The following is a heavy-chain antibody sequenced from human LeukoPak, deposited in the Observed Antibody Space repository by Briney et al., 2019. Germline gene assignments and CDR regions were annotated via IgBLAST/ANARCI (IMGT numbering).Heavy chain of an antibody. CDR3: ARVLMGLDAFDI. CDR2: ISWNSGSI. Sequence: GRSLRLSCAASGFTFDDYAMHWVRQAPGKGLEWVSGISWNSGSIGYADSVKGRSTISRDNAKNSLYLQMNSLRAEDTALYYCARVLMGLDAFDIWGQGTMVTVSS. J-gene: IGHJ3*02. D-gene: IGHD2-8*01. CDR1: GFTFDDYA. V-gene: IGHV3-9*01.